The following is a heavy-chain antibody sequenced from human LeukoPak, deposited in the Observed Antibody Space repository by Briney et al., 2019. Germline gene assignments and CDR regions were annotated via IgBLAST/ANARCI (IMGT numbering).Heavy chain of an antibody. D-gene: IGHD2-2*01. Sequence: ASVKVPCKASGYTFTSYGISWVRQAPGQGLEWMGWISAYNGNTNYAQKLQGRVTMTTDTSTSTAYMELSRLRSDDTAVYYCARAAKYCSSTSCYPGGYFQHWGQGTLVTVSS. CDR1: GYTFTSYG. J-gene: IGHJ1*01. CDR3: ARAAKYCSSTSCYPGGYFQH. CDR2: ISAYNGNT. V-gene: IGHV1-18*01.